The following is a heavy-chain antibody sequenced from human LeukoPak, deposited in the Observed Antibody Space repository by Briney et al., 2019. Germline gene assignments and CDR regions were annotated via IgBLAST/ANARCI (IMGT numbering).Heavy chain of an antibody. CDR3: AREFYGEYVGAFWFDP. J-gene: IGHJ5*02. CDR1: GFTFSRYW. D-gene: IGHD3-10*02. V-gene: IGHV3-74*01. CDR2: INSDGIIT. Sequence: GGSLRLSCTASGFTFSRYWMHWVRQVPGKGLVWLSRINSDGIITRYADSVKGRFTISRDNAKNTLYLEMNSLRVEDTAVYYCAREFYGEYVGAFWFDPWGQGTLVTVSS.